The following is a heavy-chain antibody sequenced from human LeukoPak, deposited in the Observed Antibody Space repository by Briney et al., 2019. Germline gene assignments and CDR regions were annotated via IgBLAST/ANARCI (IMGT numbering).Heavy chain of an antibody. CDR3: ARAPYYYDSSGYGLNAFDI. CDR2: IYYSGST. Sequence: SETLSLTCTVSGGSISSSSYYWGWIRQPPGTGLEWIGSIYYSGSTYYNPSLKSRVTISVDTSKNQFSLKLSSVTAADTAVYYCARAPYYYDSSGYGLNAFDIWGQGTMVTVSS. J-gene: IGHJ3*02. V-gene: IGHV4-39*07. CDR1: GGSISSSSYY. D-gene: IGHD3-22*01.